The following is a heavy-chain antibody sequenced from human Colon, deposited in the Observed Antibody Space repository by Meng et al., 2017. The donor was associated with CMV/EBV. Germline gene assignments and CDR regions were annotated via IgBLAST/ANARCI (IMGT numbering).Heavy chain of an antibody. CDR3: ARNPVTNRRGSHFDY. CDR1: GFTFSNYW. Sequence: GGSLRLSCAASGFTFSNYWMSWVRQAPGKGLEWVADIKQDGSEKYYVDSVKGRFTISRDNANNSLYLQMNSLRAEDTAVYYCARNPVTNRRGSHFDYWGQGTLVTVSS. CDR2: IKQDGSEK. J-gene: IGHJ4*02. D-gene: IGHD4-17*01. V-gene: IGHV3-7*01.